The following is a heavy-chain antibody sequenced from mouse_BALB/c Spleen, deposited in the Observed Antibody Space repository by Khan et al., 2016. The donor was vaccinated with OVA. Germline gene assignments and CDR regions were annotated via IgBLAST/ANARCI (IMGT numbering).Heavy chain of an antibody. V-gene: IGHV1S81*02. CDR2: INPNNGGT. Sequence: VQLQQSGAELVKPGASVKLSCKASGYTFSSYYMYWVKQRPGQGLEWIGEINPNNGGTTFNEKFKSKDTLTVDKSSSTAYMQLSSLTSEDSAVYYCTRSGYGSFAYWGQGTLVTVSA. CDR3: TRSGYGSFAY. CDR1: GYTFSSYY. D-gene: IGHD2-2*01. J-gene: IGHJ3*01.